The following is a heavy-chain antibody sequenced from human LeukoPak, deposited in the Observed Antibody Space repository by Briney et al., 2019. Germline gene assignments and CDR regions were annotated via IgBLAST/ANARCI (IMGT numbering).Heavy chain of an antibody. CDR1: GFTFSSYE. CDR3: ARGSGDYYYDSSGYGSDY. Sequence: EGSLRLSCAASGFTFSSYEMNWVRQAPGKGLEWVSGINWNGGSTGYADSVKGRFTISRDNAKNSLYLQMNSLRAEDTALYYCARGSGDYYYDSSGYGSDYWGQGTLVTVSS. V-gene: IGHV3-20*04. CDR2: INWNGGST. J-gene: IGHJ4*02. D-gene: IGHD3-22*01.